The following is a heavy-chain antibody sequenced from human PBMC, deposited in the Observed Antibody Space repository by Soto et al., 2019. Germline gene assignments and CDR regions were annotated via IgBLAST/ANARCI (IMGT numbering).Heavy chain of an antibody. V-gene: IGHV3-53*01. CDR2: IYSGGST. J-gene: IGHJ6*02. D-gene: IGHD3-10*01. Sequence: GGSLRLSCAASGFTVSSNYMSWVRQAPGKGLEWVSVIYSGGSTYYADSVKGRFTISRDNSKNTLYLQMNSLRAEDTAVYYYARDAAPYYYGSGSYYPLYYGMDVWGQGTTVTVSS. CDR3: ARDAAPYYYGSGSYYPLYYGMDV. CDR1: GFTVSSNY.